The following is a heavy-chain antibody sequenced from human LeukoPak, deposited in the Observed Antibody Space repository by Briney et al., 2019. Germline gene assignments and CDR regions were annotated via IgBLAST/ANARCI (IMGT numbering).Heavy chain of an antibody. Sequence: GASVKVSCKASGYTFTRYYMHWVRQAPGQGLEWMGIINPSGGSTSYAQKFQGRVTMTRDTSTSTVYMELSSLRSEDTAVYYCARVPPTRGGNSVESFDYWGQGTLVTVSS. CDR3: ARVPPTRGGNSVESFDY. D-gene: IGHD4-23*01. CDR2: INPSGGST. V-gene: IGHV1-46*01. CDR1: GYTFTRYY. J-gene: IGHJ4*02.